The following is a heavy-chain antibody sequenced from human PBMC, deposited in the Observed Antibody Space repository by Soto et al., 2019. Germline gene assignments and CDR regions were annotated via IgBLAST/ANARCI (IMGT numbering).Heavy chain of an antibody. CDR3: AKDPGYCSGGSCYSRGVYYGMDV. CDR1: GFTFSIYG. V-gene: IGHV3-30*18. D-gene: IGHD2-15*01. J-gene: IGHJ6*02. CDR2: ISYDGSNK. Sequence: GGSLRLSCAASGFTFSIYGMHWVRHAPGKGLEWVAVISYDGSNKYYADSVKGRFTISRDNSKNTLYLQMNSLRAEDTAVHYCAKDPGYCSGGSCYSRGVYYGMDVWGQGTTVTVSS.